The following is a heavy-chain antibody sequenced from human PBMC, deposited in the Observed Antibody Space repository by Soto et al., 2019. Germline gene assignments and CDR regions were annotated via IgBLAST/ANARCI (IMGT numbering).Heavy chain of an antibody. D-gene: IGHD5-18*01. J-gene: IGHJ6*02. CDR3: ARAPANSGYSYGDYYYGMDV. Sequence: QVQLVQSGAEVKKPGSSVKVSCKASGGTFSSYAISWVRQAPGQGLEWMGGIIPIFGTANYAQKFQGRVTITADESTSTAYMELSSLRSEETAVYYCARAPANSGYSYGDYYYGMDVWGQGTTVNVSS. V-gene: IGHV1-69*01. CDR2: IIPIFGTA. CDR1: GGTFSSYA.